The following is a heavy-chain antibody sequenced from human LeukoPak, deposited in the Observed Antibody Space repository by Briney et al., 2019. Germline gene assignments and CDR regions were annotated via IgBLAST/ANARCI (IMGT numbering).Heavy chain of an antibody. CDR2: ISGSGGST. V-gene: IGHV3-23*01. D-gene: IGHD1-1*01. Sequence: GGSLRLSCAASGFTFSSYAMSWVRQAPGKGLEWVSAISGSGGSTYYADSVKGRFTISRDNSKNTLYLQMNSLRAEDTAVYYCAKRFPSKEVVIQPPAFDYWGQGTLVTVSS. CDR1: GFTFSSYA. CDR3: AKRFPSKEVVIQPPAFDY. J-gene: IGHJ4*02.